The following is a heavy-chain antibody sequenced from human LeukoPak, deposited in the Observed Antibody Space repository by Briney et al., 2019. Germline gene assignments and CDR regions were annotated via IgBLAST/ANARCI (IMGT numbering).Heavy chain of an antibody. Sequence: GGSLRLSCAASGFTFSTYTMNWVRQAPGKGLEWVSSISSSDNSMFYAESVKGRFTISRDNAKSTVYLQVNSLRAEDTALYYCARDDGWIQFNFWGQGTLVTVSS. CDR1: GFTFSTYT. D-gene: IGHD5-18*01. J-gene: IGHJ4*02. CDR2: ISSSDNSM. V-gene: IGHV3-21*04. CDR3: ARDDGWIQFNF.